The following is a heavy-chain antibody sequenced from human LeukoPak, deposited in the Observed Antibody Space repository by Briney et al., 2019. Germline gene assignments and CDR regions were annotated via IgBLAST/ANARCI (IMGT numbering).Heavy chain of an antibody. CDR3: AKYTSRGYSYGSYDY. CDR1: GFTFNSYA. Sequence: PGGSLRLSCAASGFTFNSYAMSWIRQAPGKGLEWVSVISGSGGSTYYADSVKGRFTISRDNSKNMLYLQMNSLSDDDTALYYCAKYTSRGYSYGSYDYWGQGTLVTVSS. D-gene: IGHD5-18*01. J-gene: IGHJ4*02. V-gene: IGHV3-23*01. CDR2: ISGSGGST.